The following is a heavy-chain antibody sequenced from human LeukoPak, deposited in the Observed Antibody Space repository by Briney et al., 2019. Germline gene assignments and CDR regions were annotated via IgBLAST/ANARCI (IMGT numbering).Heavy chain of an antibody. V-gene: IGHV1-69*13. D-gene: IGHD6-19*01. CDR3: ASSLSSGWYNSFDP. Sequence: SVKVSCKASGGTFSSYAISWVRQAPGQGLEWMGGIIPIFGTANYAQKFQGRVTITADESTSTAYMELSSLRSEDTAVYYCASSLSSGWYNSFDPWGQGTLVTVSS. CDR1: GGTFSSYA. CDR2: IIPIFGTA. J-gene: IGHJ5*02.